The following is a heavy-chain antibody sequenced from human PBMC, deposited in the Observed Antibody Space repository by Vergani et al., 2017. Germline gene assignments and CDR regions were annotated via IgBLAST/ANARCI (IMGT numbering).Heavy chain of an antibody. D-gene: IGHD6-19*01. J-gene: IGHJ6*03. V-gene: IGHV1-69*01. CDR2: IIPIFGTA. CDR1: GGTFSSYA. Sequence: QVQLVQSGAEVKKPGSSVKVSCKASGGTFSSYAISWVRQAPGQGLEWMGGIIPIFGTANYAQKFQGRVTITADESTSTAYMELSSLRSEDTAVYYCAKVYSSGWPYYYYYMDVWGKGTTVTVSS. CDR3: AKVYSSGWPYYYYYMDV.